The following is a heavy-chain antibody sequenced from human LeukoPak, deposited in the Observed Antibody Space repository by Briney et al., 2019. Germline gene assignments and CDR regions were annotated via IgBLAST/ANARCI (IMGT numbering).Heavy chain of an antibody. CDR3: ARQGYCSGGSCYSLYYYGMDV. V-gene: IGHV4-39*01. CDR1: GGSISSSSYY. Sequence: PSETLSLTCTLSGGSISSSSYYWGWIRQPPGKGLEWIGSIYYSGSTYYNPSLKSRVTISVDTSKNQFSLKLSSVTAADTAVYYCARQGYCSGGSCYSLYYYGMDVWGQGTTVTVSS. J-gene: IGHJ6*02. CDR2: IYYSGST. D-gene: IGHD2-15*01.